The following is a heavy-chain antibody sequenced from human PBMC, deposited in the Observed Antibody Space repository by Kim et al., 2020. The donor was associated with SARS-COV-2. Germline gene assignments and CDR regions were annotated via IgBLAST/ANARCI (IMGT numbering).Heavy chain of an antibody. J-gene: IGHJ4*02. CDR3: ARHQGVGATSLGY. V-gene: IGHV4-39*01. D-gene: IGHD1-26*01. Sequence: SETLSLTCTVSGGSISSSSYYWGWIRQPPGKGLEWIGSIYYSGSTYFNPSLKSRVTISVDTSKNQFSLKLSSVTAADTAVYYCARHQGVGATSLGYWGQGTLVTVSS. CDR2: IYYSGST. CDR1: GGSISSSSYY.